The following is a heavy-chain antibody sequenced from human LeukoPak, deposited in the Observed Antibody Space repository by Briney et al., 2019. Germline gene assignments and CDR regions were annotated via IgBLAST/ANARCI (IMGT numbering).Heavy chain of an antibody. V-gene: IGHV4-59*08. J-gene: IGHJ4*01. CDR3: ARHGGSLGYFDY. D-gene: IGHD1-26*01. CDR1: GGSISAYY. CDR2: VHDSGTT. Sequence: SKTLSLTCTVSGGSISAYYWSWIRQTPGKGLEWIGYVHDSGTTNYNPSLKGRVTISSDTSKNQFSLNLRSVSAAVTATYYCARHGGSLGYFDYWGHGTLVTVSS.